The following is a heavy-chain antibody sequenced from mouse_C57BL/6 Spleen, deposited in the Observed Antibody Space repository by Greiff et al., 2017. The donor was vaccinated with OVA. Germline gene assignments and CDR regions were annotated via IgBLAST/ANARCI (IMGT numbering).Heavy chain of an antibody. CDR2: IHPNSGST. D-gene: IGHD1-1*01. V-gene: IGHV1-64*01. Sequence: QVQLQQPGAELVKPGASVKLSCKASGYTFTSYWMHWVKQRPGQGLEWIGMIHPNSGSTNYNEKFKSKATLTVDKSSSTAYMQLSSLTSEDSAVYYCARYYYGSSSFDYWGQGTTLTVSS. CDR3: ARYYYGSSSFDY. CDR1: GYTFTSYW. J-gene: IGHJ2*01.